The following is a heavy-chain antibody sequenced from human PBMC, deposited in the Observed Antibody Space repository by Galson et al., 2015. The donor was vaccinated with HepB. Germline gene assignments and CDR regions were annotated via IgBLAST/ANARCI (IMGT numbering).Heavy chain of an antibody. V-gene: IGHV3-30-3*01. CDR3: ARFNYFDSSGYSPSFDF. CDR2: ITYDGSKK. D-gene: IGHD3-22*01. J-gene: IGHJ4*02. CDR1: GVTFTSYA. Sequence: GVTFTSYALHWVRQAPGKGLEWLTFITYDGSKKEYADSVKGRFSISRDNPNNTLYLQMNRLRPEDTAVYYCARFNYFDSSGYSPSFDFWGPGTLVTVSS.